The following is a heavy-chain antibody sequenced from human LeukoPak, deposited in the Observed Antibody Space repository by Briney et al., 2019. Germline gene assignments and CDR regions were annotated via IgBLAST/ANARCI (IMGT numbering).Heavy chain of an antibody. Sequence: GGSLRLSCAASGFTFSDYSMNWVRQAPGKGLEWISYVGISSGNTKYADSVKGRFTISGDSAKNSVFLQMNSLRVEDTAVYYCASLRPRQQLVVDHWGQGTLVTVSS. J-gene: IGHJ4*02. D-gene: IGHD6-13*01. CDR2: VGISSGNT. CDR3: ASLRPRQQLVVDH. V-gene: IGHV3-48*04. CDR1: GFTFSDYS.